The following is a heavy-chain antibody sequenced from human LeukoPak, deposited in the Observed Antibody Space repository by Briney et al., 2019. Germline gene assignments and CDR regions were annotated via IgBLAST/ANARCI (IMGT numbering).Heavy chain of an antibody. D-gene: IGHD1-26*01. J-gene: IGHJ6*02. CDR2: IYTSGST. V-gene: IGHV4-61*02. Sequence: SQTLSLTCTVSGGSISSGSYYWSWIRQPAGKGLEWIGRIYTSGSTNYNPSLKSRVTISVDTSKNQFSLKLSSVTAADTAVYYCARAPRPRGVGAFGMDVWGQGTTVTVSS. CDR1: GGSISSGSYY. CDR3: ARAPRPRGVGAFGMDV.